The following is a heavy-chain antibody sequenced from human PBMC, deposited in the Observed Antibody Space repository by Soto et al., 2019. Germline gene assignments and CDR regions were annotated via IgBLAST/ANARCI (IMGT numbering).Heavy chain of an antibody. CDR3: SRLTTMVREINDDPFYF. CDR1: GYTFTNYY. CDR2: INPTGGRA. Sequence: GASVKVSCKASGYTFTNYYIHWARQAPGQGLEWMGVINPTGGRASYAPKFQGRVTLTRDTSTSTAYMELSSLRSDDTAVYFCSRLTTMVREINDDPFYFWGQGTLVTVSS. J-gene: IGHJ4*03. V-gene: IGHV1-46*03. D-gene: IGHD3-10*01.